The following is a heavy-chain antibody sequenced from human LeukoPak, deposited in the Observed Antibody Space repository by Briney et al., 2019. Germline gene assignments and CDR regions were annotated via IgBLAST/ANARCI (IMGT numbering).Heavy chain of an antibody. D-gene: IGHD3/OR15-3a*01. Sequence: ASVKVSCKASGYTFTGYYMHWVRQAPGQGLEWMGWINPNSGGTNYAQKFQGRVTMTRDTSISTAYMELSRLRSDDTAVYFCARLAYHDFWGDYSHPFDYWGQGILVAVSS. CDR1: GYTFTGYY. CDR2: INPNSGGT. J-gene: IGHJ4*02. CDR3: ARLAYHDFWGDYSHPFDY. V-gene: IGHV1-2*02.